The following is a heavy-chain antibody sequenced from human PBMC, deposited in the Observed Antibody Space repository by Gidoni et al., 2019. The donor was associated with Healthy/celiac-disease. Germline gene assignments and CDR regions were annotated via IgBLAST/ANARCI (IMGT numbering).Heavy chain of an antibody. J-gene: IGHJ4*02. CDR3: ARSVVTDHFDY. Sequence: EVQLVESGGGLVKPGGSLSRPCSASGFTFSRYSMNWVRQAPGKGLEWVSSISSSSSYIYYADSVKGRFTISRDNAKNSLYLQMNSLRAEDTAVYYCARSVVTDHFDYWGQGTLVTVSS. D-gene: IGHD2-21*02. CDR1: GFTFSRYS. V-gene: IGHV3-21*01. CDR2: ISSSSSYI.